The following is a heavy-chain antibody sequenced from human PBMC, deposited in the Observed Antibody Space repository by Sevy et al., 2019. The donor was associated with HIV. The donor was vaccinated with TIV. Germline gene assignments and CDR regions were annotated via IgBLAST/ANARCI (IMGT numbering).Heavy chain of an antibody. D-gene: IGHD3-10*01. CDR3: AKEGGIVLWFGDPLYYYGMDV. V-gene: IGHV3-30*18. Sequence: GGSLRLSCAASGFTFSSYGMHWVRQAPGKGLEWVALISYDGSNKYYADSVKGRFTISRDNSKNTLYLQMNSLRAEDTAVYYCAKEGGIVLWFGDPLYYYGMDVWGQGTTVTVSS. CDR2: ISYDGSNK. J-gene: IGHJ6*02. CDR1: GFTFSSYG.